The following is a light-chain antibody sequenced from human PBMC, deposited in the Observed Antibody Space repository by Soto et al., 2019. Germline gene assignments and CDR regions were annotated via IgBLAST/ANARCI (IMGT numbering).Light chain of an antibody. Sequence: EIVMTQSPATLSVSPGERATLSCRASQSVSSNLAWYQQKPGQAPRLLIYGASIRATGIAARFSGSGSGTESTLTISSLQSEDFAVYYCQQYNNWPFTFGPGTKVDIK. J-gene: IGKJ3*01. CDR1: QSVSSN. V-gene: IGKV3-15*01. CDR3: QQYNNWPFT. CDR2: GAS.